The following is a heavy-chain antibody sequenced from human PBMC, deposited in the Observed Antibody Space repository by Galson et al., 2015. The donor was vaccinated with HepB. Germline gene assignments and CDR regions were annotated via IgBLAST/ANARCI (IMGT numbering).Heavy chain of an antibody. CDR3: ARGVGWELQGDAEYYYYGMDV. D-gene: IGHD1-26*01. CDR2: INPSGGST. Sequence: SVKVSCKASGYTFTSYYMHWVRQAPGQGLEWMGIINPSGGSTSYAQKFQGRVTMTRDTSTSTVYMELSSLRSEDTAVYYCARGVGWELQGDAEYYYYGMDVWGQGTTVTVSS. V-gene: IGHV1-46*01. CDR1: GYTFTSYY. J-gene: IGHJ6*02.